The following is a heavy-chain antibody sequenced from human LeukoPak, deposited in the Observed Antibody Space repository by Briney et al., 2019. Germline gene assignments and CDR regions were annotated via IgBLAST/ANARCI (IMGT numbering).Heavy chain of an antibody. CDR1: GGSISSSSYY. CDR3: ARGKTPYSSSWWGQNGAFDI. V-gene: IGHV4-39*07. J-gene: IGHJ3*02. D-gene: IGHD6-13*01. Sequence: SETLSLTRTVSGGSISSSSYYWGWIRQPPGKGLEWIGSIYYSGSTYYNPSLKSRVTISVDTSKNQFSLKLSSVTAADTAVYYCARGKTPYSSSWWGQNGAFDIWGQGTMVTVSS. CDR2: IYYSGST.